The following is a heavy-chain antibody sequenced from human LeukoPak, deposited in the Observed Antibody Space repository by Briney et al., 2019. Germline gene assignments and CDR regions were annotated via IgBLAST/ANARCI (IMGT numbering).Heavy chain of an antibody. CDR2: INPNSGGT. D-gene: IGHD6-25*01. Sequence: ASVKVSCKASGYTFTGYYMHWVRQAPGQGLEWMGWINPNSGGTNYAQKFQGWVTMTRDTSISTAYMELSRLRSDDTAVYYCARGPSAAGEGYFDYWGQGTLVTVSS. V-gene: IGHV1-2*04. CDR3: ARGPSAAGEGYFDY. CDR1: GYTFTGYY. J-gene: IGHJ4*02.